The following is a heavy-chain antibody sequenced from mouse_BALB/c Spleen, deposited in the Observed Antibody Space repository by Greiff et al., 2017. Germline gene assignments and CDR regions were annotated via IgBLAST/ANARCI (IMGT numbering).Heavy chain of an antibody. J-gene: IGHJ2*01. CDR3: ARSPLLRYYFYY. Sequence: EVQLVESGGGLVQPGGSRKLSCAASGFTFSSFGMHWVRQAPEKGLEWVAYISSGSSTIYYADTVKGRFTISRDNPKNTLFLQMTSLRSEDTAMYYCARSPLLRYYFYYWGQGTTLTVSS. CDR2: ISSGSSTI. CDR1: GFTFSSFG. D-gene: IGHD1-1*01. V-gene: IGHV5-17*02.